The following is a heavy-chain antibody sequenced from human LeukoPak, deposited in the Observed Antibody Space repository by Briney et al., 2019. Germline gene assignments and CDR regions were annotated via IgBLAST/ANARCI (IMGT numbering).Heavy chain of an antibody. Sequence: ASVKVSCTASGYTFTSYDINWVRQATGQGLEWMGWMNPNSGNTGYAQKFQGRVTMTRNTSISTAYMELSSLRSEDTAVYYCARVILGFGELFAYYYYYMDVWGKGTTVTISS. CDR2: MNPNSGNT. V-gene: IGHV1-8*01. J-gene: IGHJ6*03. CDR1: GYTFTSYD. D-gene: IGHD3-10*01. CDR3: ARVILGFGELFAYYYYYMDV.